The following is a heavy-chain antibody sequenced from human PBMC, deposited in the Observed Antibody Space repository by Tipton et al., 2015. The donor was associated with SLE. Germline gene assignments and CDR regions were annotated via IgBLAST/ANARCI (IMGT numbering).Heavy chain of an antibody. V-gene: IGHV3-21*01. J-gene: IGHJ3*02. CDR2: ISSSSSYI. Sequence: GSLRLSCAASGFTFSSYSMNWVRQAPGKGLEWVSSISSSSSYIYYADSVKGRFTISRDNAKNSLYLQMNSLRADDTAVYYCGRDRRPDSSGYYHDPIDIWGQGTMVSVSA. CDR1: GFTFSSYS. D-gene: IGHD3-22*01. CDR3: GRDRRPDSSGYYHDPIDI.